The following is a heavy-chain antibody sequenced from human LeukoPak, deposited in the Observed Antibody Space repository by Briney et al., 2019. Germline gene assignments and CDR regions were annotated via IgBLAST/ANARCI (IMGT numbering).Heavy chain of an antibody. D-gene: IGHD5-12*01. CDR2: IWYDGSNK. CDR1: GFTFSSYG. V-gene: IGHV3-33*01. CDR3: ARDRGDGYNKYFDY. Sequence: GGSLRLSCAASGFTFSSYGMHWVRQAPGKGLEWVAVIWYDGSNKYYADSVKGRFTISRDNSKNTLYLQMNGLRAEDTAVYYCARDRGDGYNKYFDYWGQGTLVTVSS. J-gene: IGHJ4*02.